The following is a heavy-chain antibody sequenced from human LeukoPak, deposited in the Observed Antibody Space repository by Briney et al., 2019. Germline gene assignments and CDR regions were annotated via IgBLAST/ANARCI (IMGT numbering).Heavy chain of an antibody. CDR2: IYYSGST. J-gene: IGHJ4*02. V-gene: IGHV4-30-4*01. Sequence: KSSETLSLTCTVSGGSISSGDYYWSWIRQPPGKGLEWIGYIYYSGSTYYNPSLKSRVTISVDTSKNQFSLKLSSVTAADTAVYYCAREPATVTTYYFDYWGQGTLVTVSS. CDR3: AREPATVTTYYFDY. D-gene: IGHD4-17*01. CDR1: GGSISSGDYY.